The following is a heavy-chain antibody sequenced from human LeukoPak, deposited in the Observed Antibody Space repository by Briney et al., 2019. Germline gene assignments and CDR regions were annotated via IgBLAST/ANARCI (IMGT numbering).Heavy chain of an antibody. CDR3: ARTAAIEGGYYYYYMDV. CDR2: IYYSGSA. J-gene: IGHJ6*03. V-gene: IGHV4-30-4*08. Sequence: LSLTCTVSGGSISSGDYYWSWIRQPPGKGLEWIGYIYYSGSAYYNPSLKSRVTISVNRSKNQFSLKLSSVTAADTAVYYCARTAAIEGGYYYYYMDVWGKGTTVTVSS. CDR1: GGSISSGDYY. D-gene: IGHD2-2*02.